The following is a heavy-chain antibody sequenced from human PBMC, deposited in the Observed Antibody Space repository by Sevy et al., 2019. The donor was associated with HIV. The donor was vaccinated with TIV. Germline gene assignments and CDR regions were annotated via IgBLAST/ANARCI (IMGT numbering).Heavy chain of an antibody. J-gene: IGHJ3*02. Sequence: GGSLRLSCAASGFTFSTYWRTWVRQAPGKGLEWVAKINQDGSEKYYVDSVKGRFAISRDNSKNSLYLQMNSLKAEDTAVYYCARDSGAFDIWGQGTMVTVSS. D-gene: IGHD5-12*01. CDR1: GFTFSTYW. CDR2: INQDGSEK. CDR3: ARDSGAFDI. V-gene: IGHV3-7*01.